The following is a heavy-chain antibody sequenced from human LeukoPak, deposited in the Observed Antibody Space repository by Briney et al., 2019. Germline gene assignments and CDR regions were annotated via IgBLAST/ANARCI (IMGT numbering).Heavy chain of an antibody. CDR3: ARVGTYGSGSYLSWLDY. V-gene: IGHV4-59*01. J-gene: IGHJ4*02. CDR2: IYYSGST. D-gene: IGHD3-10*01. Sequence: PSETLSLTRTVSGGSLSSFYWGWLRQPPGEGGEWIGYIYYSGSTNYNPSLKSRVTISVDTSKNQFSLKLSSVTAADTAVYYCARVGTYGSGSYLSWLDYWGQGTLVTVSS. CDR1: GGSLSSFY.